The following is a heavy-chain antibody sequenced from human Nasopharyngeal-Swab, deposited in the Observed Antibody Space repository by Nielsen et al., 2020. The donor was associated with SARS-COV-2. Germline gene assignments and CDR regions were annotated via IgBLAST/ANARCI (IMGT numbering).Heavy chain of an antibody. CDR3: ARGTQYYYDSSGYYTAPFDY. D-gene: IGHD3-22*01. V-gene: IGHV1-69*13. J-gene: IGHJ4*02. Sequence: SVKLSCKASGGTFSSYAISWVRQAPGQGLEWMGGIIPIFGTANYAQKFQGRVTITADESTSTAYMELSSLRSEDTAVYYCARGTQYYYDSSGYYTAPFDYWGQGTLVTVSS. CDR1: GGTFSSYA. CDR2: IIPIFGTA.